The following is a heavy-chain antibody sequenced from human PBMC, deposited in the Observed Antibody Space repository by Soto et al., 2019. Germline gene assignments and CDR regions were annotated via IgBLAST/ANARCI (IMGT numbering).Heavy chain of an antibody. CDR1: GYTFSNYA. J-gene: IGHJ6*02. CDR3: ARGSQGSSSLLAYYYYGMDV. V-gene: IGHV1-3*01. D-gene: IGHD3-10*01. CDR2: IGAGSGNR. Sequence: ASVKVSCKASGYTFSNYAVYWVRQAPGQRLEWMGWIGAGSGNRKFSQKFQGRLTITRDTPASTAYMELSSLRSEDTAVYYCARGSQGSSSLLAYYYYGMDVWGQGTTVTVSS.